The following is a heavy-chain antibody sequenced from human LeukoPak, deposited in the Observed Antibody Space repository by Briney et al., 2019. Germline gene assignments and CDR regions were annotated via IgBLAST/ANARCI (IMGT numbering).Heavy chain of an antibody. CDR2: IKQDGSEK. Sequence: PGGSLRLSCAAPGFTFSTYWMSWVRQAPGKGLEWVANIKQDGSEKYYVDSVKGRFTISRDNAKNSLSLQMNSLRAEDTAVYYCASRAHFWSGPGGWGQGTLVTVSS. CDR3: ASRAHFWSGPGG. D-gene: IGHD3-3*02. J-gene: IGHJ4*02. V-gene: IGHV3-7*01. CDR1: GFTFSTYW.